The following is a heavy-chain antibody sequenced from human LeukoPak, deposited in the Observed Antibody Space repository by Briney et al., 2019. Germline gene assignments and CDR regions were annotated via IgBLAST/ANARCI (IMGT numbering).Heavy chain of an antibody. J-gene: IGHJ3*02. CDR1: GFTFSSYA. CDR3: AKGWIAARRHQNDAFDI. CDR2: ISGSGGST. Sequence: PGGSLRLSCAASGFTFSSYAMSWVRQAPGKGLEWVSAISGSGGSTYYADSVKGRFTISRDNSKNTLYLQMNSLRAEDTAVYYCAKGWIAARRHQNDAFDIWGQGTMVTVSS. D-gene: IGHD6-6*01. V-gene: IGHV3-23*01.